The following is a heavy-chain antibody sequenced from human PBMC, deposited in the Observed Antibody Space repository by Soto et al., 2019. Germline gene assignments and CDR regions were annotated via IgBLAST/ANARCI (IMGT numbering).Heavy chain of an antibody. CDR1: GFTFSSYA. V-gene: IGHV3-30-3*01. CDR3: ARDFDGNSYDY. D-gene: IGHD2-15*01. CDR2: ISYDGSNK. J-gene: IGHJ4*02. Sequence: QVQLVESGGGVVQPGRSLRLSCAASGFTFSSYAMHWVRQAPGKGLEWVAVISYDGSNKYYADSVKGRFTISRDNSKNTLYLQMNSLRAEDTAVYYCARDFDGNSYDYWGQGTLVTVSS.